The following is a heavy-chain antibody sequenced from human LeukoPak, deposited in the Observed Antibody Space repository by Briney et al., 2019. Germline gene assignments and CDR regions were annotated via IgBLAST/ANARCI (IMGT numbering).Heavy chain of an antibody. CDR2: IYYSGST. Sequence: SETLSLTCTVSGGSISSYHWSWIRQPPGKGLEWIGNIYYSGSTNYTPSLKSRVTISVDTSKNQFSLNLSSVTAADTAVYYCARLYCSRPSCYYASGGQGTLVTVSS. CDR1: GGSISSYH. V-gene: IGHV4-59*01. J-gene: IGHJ4*02. D-gene: IGHD2-2*01. CDR3: ARLYCSRPSCYYAS.